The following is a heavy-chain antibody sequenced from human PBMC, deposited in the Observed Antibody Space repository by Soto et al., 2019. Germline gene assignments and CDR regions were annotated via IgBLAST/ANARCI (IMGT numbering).Heavy chain of an antibody. Sequence: SVKVSCKASGGTFSSYAISWLRQAPGQGLEWMGGIIPIFGTANYAQKFQGRVTITADKSTSTAYMELSSLRSEDTAVYYCATPLLLALGPRGDAFDIWGQGTMVTVSS. CDR1: GGTFSSYA. CDR3: ATPLLLALGPRGDAFDI. J-gene: IGHJ3*02. V-gene: IGHV1-69*06. D-gene: IGHD3-22*01. CDR2: IIPIFGTA.